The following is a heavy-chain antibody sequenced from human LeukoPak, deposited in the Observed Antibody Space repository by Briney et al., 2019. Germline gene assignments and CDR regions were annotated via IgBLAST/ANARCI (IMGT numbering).Heavy chain of an antibody. V-gene: IGHV3-23*01. CDR1: GFTFSSYA. Sequence: GGSLRLSCAASGFTFSSYAMSWVRQAPGKGLEWVSAISGSGGSTYYADSVKGRFTISRDNSKNTLYLQMNSLRAEDTAVYYCAKSPDGARPLNWFDPWGQGTLSPSPQ. D-gene: IGHD1-26*01. J-gene: IGHJ5*02. CDR3: AKSPDGARPLNWFDP. CDR2: ISGSGGST.